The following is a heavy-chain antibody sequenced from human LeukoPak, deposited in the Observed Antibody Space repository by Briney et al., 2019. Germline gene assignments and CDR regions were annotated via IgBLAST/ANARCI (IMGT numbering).Heavy chain of an antibody. Sequence: SETLSLTCAVYGGSFSGYYWSWIRQPPGKGLEWIGEINHSGSTNYNPSLKSRVTISVDTSKNQFSLKLSSVTAADTAVCYCARVNVGYNYTGDYRGQGTLVTVSS. J-gene: IGHJ4*02. CDR2: INHSGST. CDR3: ARVNVGYNYTGDY. V-gene: IGHV4-34*01. CDR1: GGSFSGYY. D-gene: IGHD5-24*01.